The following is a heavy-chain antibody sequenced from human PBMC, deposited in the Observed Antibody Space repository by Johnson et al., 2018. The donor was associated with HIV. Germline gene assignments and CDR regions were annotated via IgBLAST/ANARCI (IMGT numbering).Heavy chain of an antibody. CDR3: ARDVRMDKAFDI. J-gene: IGHJ3*02. V-gene: IGHV3-66*01. CDR2: IYSGGNT. CDR1: GITVSSSY. Sequence: EKLVESGGGLVQPGGSLRLSCAASGITVSSSYMSWVRQAPGKGLEWVSVIYSGGNTYYADSVRGRFTISRDNSKNTLYLQMNSLRAGDTAVYYCARDVRMDKAFDIWGQGTMVTVSS. D-gene: IGHD2-15*01.